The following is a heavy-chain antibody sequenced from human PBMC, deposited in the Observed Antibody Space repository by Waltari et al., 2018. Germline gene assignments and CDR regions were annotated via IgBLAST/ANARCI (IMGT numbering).Heavy chain of an antibody. D-gene: IGHD3-3*01. J-gene: IGHJ4*02. CDR3: ARGPDDFWSGYYGDY. CDR2: ISSSSSYI. V-gene: IGHV3-21*01. Sequence: EVQLAESGGGLVKPGGSLRLSCAASGFTFRTYSMKWVRQAPGKGLEWVSSISSSSSYIYYADSVKGRFTISRDNTKNSLSLQMNSLRAEDTAVYYCARGPDDFWSGYYGDYWGQGTLVTVSS. CDR1: GFTFRTYS.